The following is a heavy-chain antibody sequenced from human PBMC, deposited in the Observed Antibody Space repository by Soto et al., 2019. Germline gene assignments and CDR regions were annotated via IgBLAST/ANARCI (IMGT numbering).Heavy chain of an antibody. J-gene: IGHJ4*02. V-gene: IGHV3-15*01. Sequence: EVQLAESGGGLVQPGGSLRLCCAASGFTFSNAGMSWVRQAPGKGLEWVGRIQSKTEGGKTDYAAPVKGRFTISRDDSKNTLYLHMNSLKTEDTAVYYCTTWSWVVLAPTGYWGQGTLVTVSS. CDR1: GFTFSNAG. CDR2: IQSKTEGGKT. CDR3: TTWSWVVLAPTGY. D-gene: IGHD2-15*01.